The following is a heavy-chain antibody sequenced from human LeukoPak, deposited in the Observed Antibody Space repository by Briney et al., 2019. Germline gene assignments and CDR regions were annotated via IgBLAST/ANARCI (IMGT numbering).Heavy chain of an antibody. V-gene: IGHV3-30-3*01. CDR1: GFTLSSYA. J-gene: IGHJ3*02. CDR2: ISYDGSNK. CDR3: ARDRLPRFDSSGYSDAFDI. Sequence: GGSLRLSCAASGFTLSSYAMHWVRQAPGKGLEWVAVISYDGSNKYYADSVKGRFTISRDNSKNTLYLQMNSLRAEDTAVYYCARDRLPRFDSSGYSDAFDIWGQGTMVTVSS. D-gene: IGHD3-22*01.